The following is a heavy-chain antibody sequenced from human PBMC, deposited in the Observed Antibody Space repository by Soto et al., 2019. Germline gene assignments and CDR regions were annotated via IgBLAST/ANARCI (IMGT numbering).Heavy chain of an antibody. J-gene: IGHJ4*02. CDR1: GYTFTSYY. CDR3: ARAPLGIIVAPDF. Sequence: GASVKVSCKASGYTFTSYYMHWVRQAPGQGLEWMGIINPTSSTSYAQKFQGRVTMTRDTSTSTVYMELSSLRSEDTAVYYCARAPLGIIVAPDFWGQGTLVTVSS. V-gene: IGHV1-46*01. CDR2: INPTSST. D-gene: IGHD3-22*01.